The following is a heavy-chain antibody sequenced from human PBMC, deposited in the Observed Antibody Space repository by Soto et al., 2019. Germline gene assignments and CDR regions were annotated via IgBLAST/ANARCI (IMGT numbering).Heavy chain of an antibody. D-gene: IGHD1-1*01. J-gene: IGHJ4*02. CDR3: AIERPGIPFDY. CDR2: ITTTGGTT. CDR1: GFSFSNYH. Sequence: EVQLVESGGGLAQPGGSLRLSCGASGFSFSNYHMNWVRQAPGKGLEWIAFITTTGGTTKYADSVKGRFTISRDNAKSSLFLQMDSLRDEDTALYFCAIERPGIPFDYWGQGTLVTVSS. V-gene: IGHV3-48*02.